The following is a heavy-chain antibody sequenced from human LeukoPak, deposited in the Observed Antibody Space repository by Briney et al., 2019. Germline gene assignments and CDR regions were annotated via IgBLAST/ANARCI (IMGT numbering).Heavy chain of an antibody. CDR3: ARTSDGEDYYYYMDV. V-gene: IGHV1-69*05. J-gene: IGHJ6*03. D-gene: IGHD4-17*01. Sequence: SVKVSCKASGGTFSSYAIGWVRQAPGQGLEWMGGIIPIFGTANYAQKFQGRVTITTDESTSTAYMELSSLRSEDTAVYYCARTSDGEDYYYYMDVWGKGTTVTVSS. CDR2: IIPIFGTA. CDR1: GGTFSSYA.